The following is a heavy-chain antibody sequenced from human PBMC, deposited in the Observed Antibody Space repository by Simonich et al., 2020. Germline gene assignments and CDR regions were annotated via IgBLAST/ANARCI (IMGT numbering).Heavy chain of an antibody. D-gene: IGHD3-22*01. CDR1: GFTFRSSA. CDR3: AKDLGERITMIVVVIDAFDI. V-gene: IGHV3-23*01. J-gene: IGHJ3*02. Sequence: GGGLVQPGGSLRLSCEASGFTFRSSAMSWVRPAPGKGLEWVSAISRRGGSTYYADSVKVRFTIARNNSKNTPYLQRNSLRAEDTAVYYCAKDLGERITMIVVVIDAFDIWGQGTMVTVPS. CDR2: ISRRGGST.